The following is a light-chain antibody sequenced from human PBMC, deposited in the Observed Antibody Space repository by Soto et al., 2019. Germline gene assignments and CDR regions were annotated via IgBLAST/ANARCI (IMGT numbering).Light chain of an antibody. V-gene: IGKV1-5*01. Sequence: DIQMTQSPSTLSASVGDRVTITCRASQSISSWLAWYQQKPGKAPKLLIYDASSLESGVPSRFSGSGSGTEFTLTISSLQPEDFATYYCQQANSFSSLTFGGGTKVDIK. CDR2: DAS. CDR1: QSISSW. CDR3: QQANSFSSLT. J-gene: IGKJ4*01.